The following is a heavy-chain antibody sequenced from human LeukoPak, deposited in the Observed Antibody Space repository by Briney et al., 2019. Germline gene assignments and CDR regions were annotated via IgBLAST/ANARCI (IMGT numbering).Heavy chain of an antibody. CDR3: ARDLSALYGDYTSHFDY. V-gene: IGHV3-21*01. J-gene: IGHJ4*02. Sequence: GGSLRLSCAASGFTFSSYSMNWVRQAPGKGLEWVSSISSSSSYIYYADSVKGRFTISRDNAKNSLYLQMNSLRAEDTAVYYCARDLSALYGDYTSHFDYWGQGTLVTVSS. CDR2: ISSSSSYI. CDR1: GFTFSSYS. D-gene: IGHD4-17*01.